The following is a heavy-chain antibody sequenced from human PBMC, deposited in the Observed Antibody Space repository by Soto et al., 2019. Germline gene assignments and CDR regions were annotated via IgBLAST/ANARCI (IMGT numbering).Heavy chain of an antibody. CDR1: GFTLSSYA. Sequence: PGGSLRLSCAASGFTLSSYAMSWVRQAPGKGLEWVSAISGSGGSTYYADSVKGRFTISRDNSKNTLYLQMNSLRAEDTAVYYCAKSYNWNYASYDYWGQGTLVTVSS. CDR3: AKSYNWNYASYDY. D-gene: IGHD1-7*01. CDR2: ISGSGGST. J-gene: IGHJ4*02. V-gene: IGHV3-23*01.